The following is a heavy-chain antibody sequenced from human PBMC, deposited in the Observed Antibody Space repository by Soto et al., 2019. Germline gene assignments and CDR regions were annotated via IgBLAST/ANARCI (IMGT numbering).Heavy chain of an antibody. D-gene: IGHD2-15*01. Sequence: GGSLRLSCAASGFTFSSYAMSWVRQAPGKGLEWVSAISGNGGSTYYADSVKGRFTISRDNSKNTLYLQMNSLRAEDTAVYYCAKDIVVVVAAIPYDAFDIWGQGTMVTVSS. CDR1: GFTFSSYA. V-gene: IGHV3-23*01. CDR2: ISGNGGST. J-gene: IGHJ3*02. CDR3: AKDIVVVVAAIPYDAFDI.